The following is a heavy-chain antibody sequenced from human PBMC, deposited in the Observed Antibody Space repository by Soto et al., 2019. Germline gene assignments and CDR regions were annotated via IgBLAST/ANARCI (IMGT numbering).Heavy chain of an antibody. J-gene: IGHJ4*02. CDR3: ARTKYYYDTTAYIFDY. CDR1: GGSISSGDY. Sequence: SLTCTVSGGSISSGDYWSWIRQPPGKGLEWIGYIYHSGGPYYNPSLNSRATMSVDTSQNQFSLKLSSVSAADTAVYYCARTKYYYDTTAYIFDYWGQGALVTVSS. V-gene: IGHV4-30-4*01. CDR2: IYHSGGP. D-gene: IGHD3-22*01.